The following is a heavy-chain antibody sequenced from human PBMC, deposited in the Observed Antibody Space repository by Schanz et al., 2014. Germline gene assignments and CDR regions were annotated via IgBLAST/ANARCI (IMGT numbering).Heavy chain of an antibody. J-gene: IGHJ5*01. Sequence: EVQLLESGGGLVQPGGSLRLSCAASGFSVGNKYMNWVRQAPGKGLEWVSFVHPGGSTYYPDSVKGRFSVSRDNSKNTLYLQLNSLRAEDTAVYYCAKQHIVRGVIYLNWFDSWGQGTLVTVSS. D-gene: IGHD3-10*01. CDR1: GFSVGNKY. CDR2: VHPGGST. V-gene: IGHV3-66*02. CDR3: AKQHIVRGVIYLNWFDS.